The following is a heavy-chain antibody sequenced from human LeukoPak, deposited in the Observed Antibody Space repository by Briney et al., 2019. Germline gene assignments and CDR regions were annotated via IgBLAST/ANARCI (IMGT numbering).Heavy chain of an antibody. J-gene: IGHJ4*02. CDR3: ARPYRSTWYFDN. V-gene: IGHV3-30*03. Sequence: GGSLRLSCAASGFTFSDYGIHWVRQAPGKGLEWVAVISYDGSERHYADSVKGRFTISRDDSKNTLYLQMDSLRPEDTAVYYCARPYRSTWYFDNWGQGTLVTVSS. D-gene: IGHD6-13*01. CDR1: GFTFSDYG. CDR2: ISYDGSER.